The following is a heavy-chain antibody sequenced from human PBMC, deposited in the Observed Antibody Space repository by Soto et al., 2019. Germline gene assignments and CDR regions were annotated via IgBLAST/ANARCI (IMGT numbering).Heavy chain of an antibody. CDR3: ARDKVALMDV. CDR1: GFTFSSYS. D-gene: IGHD2-15*01. J-gene: IGHJ6*03. Sequence: PGGSLRLSCAASGFTFSSYSMNWVRQAPGKGLEWVSYISSSSSTIYYADSVKGRFTISRDNAKNSLYLQMNSLRAEDTAVYYCARDKVALMDVWGKGTTVTVSS. CDR2: ISSSSSTI. V-gene: IGHV3-48*01.